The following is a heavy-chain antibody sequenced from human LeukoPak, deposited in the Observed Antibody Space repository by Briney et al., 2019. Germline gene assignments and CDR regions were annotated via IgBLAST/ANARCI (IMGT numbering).Heavy chain of an antibody. CDR3: AKASIVVVVAAYADAFDI. CDR1: GFTFSSYG. J-gene: IGHJ3*02. Sequence: GGSLRLSCAASGFTFSSYGMSWVRQAPGKGLEWVSAISGSGGSTYYADSVKGRFTISRDNSKNTLYLQMNSLRAEDTAVYYCAKASIVVVVAAYADAFDIWAKGQWSPSLQ. D-gene: IGHD2-15*01. V-gene: IGHV3-23*01. CDR2: ISGSGGST.